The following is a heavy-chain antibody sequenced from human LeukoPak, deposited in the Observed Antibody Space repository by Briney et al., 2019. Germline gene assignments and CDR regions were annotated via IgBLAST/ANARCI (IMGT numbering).Heavy chain of an antibody. CDR3: ARNRYGYNVGY. V-gene: IGHV1-2*02. CDR2: INPNSGDT. J-gene: IGHJ4*02. Sequence: GASVKVSCKASGYTFTGYYIHWVRQAPGQGLDWMGWINPNSGDTNYAQKFQGRVTLTSDTSISTAYMELTRLTSDDTAVYHCARNRYGYNVGYWGQGTLVTVSS. CDR1: GYTFTGYY. D-gene: IGHD5-24*01.